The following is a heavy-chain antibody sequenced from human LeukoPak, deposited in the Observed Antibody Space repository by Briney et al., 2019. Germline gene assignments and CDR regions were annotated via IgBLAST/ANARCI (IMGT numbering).Heavy chain of an antibody. CDR3: ARRLCSGGSCSSFDY. J-gene: IGHJ4*02. CDR1: GFTFSSYA. V-gene: IGHV3-23*01. D-gene: IGHD2-15*01. Sequence: GGSLRLSCAASGFTFSSYAMSWVRQAPGKGLEWVSTITGSGGDTYYADSVKGRFTISRDTSKNTLYLQMNSLRAEDTALYFCARRLCSGGSCSSFDYWGRGTLVTVSS. CDR2: ITGSGGDT.